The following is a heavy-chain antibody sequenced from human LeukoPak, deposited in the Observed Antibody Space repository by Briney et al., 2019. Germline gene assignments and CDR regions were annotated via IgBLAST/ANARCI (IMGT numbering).Heavy chain of an antibody. D-gene: IGHD6-6*01. CDR1: GYTFTNYY. CDR2: INPSGGST. V-gene: IGHV1-46*01. CDR3: ARDGSVYTGSPELGYYNYYMDV. J-gene: IGHJ6*03. Sequence: ASVKVSCKASGYTFTNYYIHWVRQAPGQGLEWMGIINPSGGSTSYAQKFQGRVTMTRDTSTSTVNMDLSSLRSEDTAVYYCARDGSVYTGSPELGYYNYYMDVWGKGTTVTASS.